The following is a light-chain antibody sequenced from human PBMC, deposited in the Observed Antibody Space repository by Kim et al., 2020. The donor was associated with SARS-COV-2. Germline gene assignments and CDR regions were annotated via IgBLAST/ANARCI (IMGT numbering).Light chain of an antibody. V-gene: IGKV3-20*01. CDR1: QGGNSRF. Sequence: PAETGTLPCRASQGGNSRFLAWYQPKRGQAPRLLIHGSSSRATGMPDRFSGSGSGTDFPLTINRLEPEDFAVYYCQQYGSSPKYTFRRETKLEI. CDR2: GSS. CDR3: QQYGSSPKYT. J-gene: IGKJ2*01.